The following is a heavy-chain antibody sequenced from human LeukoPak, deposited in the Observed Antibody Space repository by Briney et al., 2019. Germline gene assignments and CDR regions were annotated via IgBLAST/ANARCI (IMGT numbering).Heavy chain of an antibody. J-gene: IGHJ6*02. CDR2: IYYSGST. Sequence: SETLSLTCTVSGGSINSYYWSWVRQPPGKGLEWIGYIYYSGSTNYNPSLKSRVTISVDTSKNQFSLKLSSVTAADTAVYYCARSYDLWSGYYYYYYYGMDVWGQGTTVTVSS. CDR3: ARSYDLWSGYYYYYYYGMDV. CDR1: GGSINSYY. V-gene: IGHV4-59*01. D-gene: IGHD3-3*01.